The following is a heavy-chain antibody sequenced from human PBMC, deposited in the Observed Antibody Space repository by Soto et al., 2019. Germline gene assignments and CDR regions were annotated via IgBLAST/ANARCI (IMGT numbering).Heavy chain of an antibody. J-gene: IGHJ4*02. V-gene: IGHV3-21*01. Sequence: GGSLRLSCAASGFTFSSYSMNWVRQAPGKGLEWVSSISSSSSYIYYADSVKGRFTISRDNAKNSLYLQMNSLRAEDTAVYYCARDLAAVAAYYFDYWGQGTLVTVSS. CDR2: ISSSSSYI. D-gene: IGHD6-19*01. CDR3: ARDLAAVAAYYFDY. CDR1: GFTFSSYS.